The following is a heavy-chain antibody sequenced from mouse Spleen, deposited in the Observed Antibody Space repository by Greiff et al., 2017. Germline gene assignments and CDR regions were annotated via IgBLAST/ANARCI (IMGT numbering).Heavy chain of an antibody. D-gene: IGHD2-1*01. Sequence: EVQLQESGPVLVKPGASVKMSCKASGYTFTDYYMNWVKQSHGKSLEWIGVINPYNGGTSYNQKFKGKATLTVDKSSSTAYMELNSLTSEDSAVYYCARSGNYGNPWDYWGQGTSVTVSS. CDR3: ARSGNYGNPWDY. CDR2: INPYNGGT. V-gene: IGHV1-19*01. CDR1: GYTFTDYY. J-gene: IGHJ4*01.